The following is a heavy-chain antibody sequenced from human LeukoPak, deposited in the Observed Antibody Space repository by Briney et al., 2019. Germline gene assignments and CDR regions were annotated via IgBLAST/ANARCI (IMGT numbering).Heavy chain of an antibody. D-gene: IGHD6-6*01. CDR1: GYTFTNYD. CDR3: ARGVRQLVLFYSSYYMDV. Sequence: ASVKVSCKASGYTFTNYDINWVRQATGQGLEWMGWMNPNSGNTGYAQKFQGRVTITTNISISTAYMELSSLRSEDTAVYYCARGVRQLVLFYSSYYMDVWGKGTTVTVSS. CDR2: MNPNSGNT. V-gene: IGHV1-8*03. J-gene: IGHJ6*03.